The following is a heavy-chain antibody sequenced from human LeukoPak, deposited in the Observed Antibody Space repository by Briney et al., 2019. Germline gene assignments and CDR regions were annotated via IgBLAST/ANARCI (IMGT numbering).Heavy chain of an antibody. V-gene: IGHV4-59*08. CDR1: TGSISTYY. D-gene: IGHD1-14*01. J-gene: IGHJ2*01. CDR2: IYYSGNT. CDR3: ARRGSGASLEYYFDL. Sequence: SDTLSLTCTVSTGSISTYYWSWIRQPPGKGLEYIGYIYYSGNTNSNPSLNSRVTISVDTSKNQFSLKLSSVTAADTAVYYCARRGSGASLEYYFDLWGRGTLVTVSS.